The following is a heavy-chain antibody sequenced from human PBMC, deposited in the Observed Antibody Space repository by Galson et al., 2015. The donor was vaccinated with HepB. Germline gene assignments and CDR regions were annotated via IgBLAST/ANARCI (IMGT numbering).Heavy chain of an antibody. CDR1: GFTFSSYS. CDR3: ARDPLGHCSSTSCRAGPFDP. D-gene: IGHD2-2*01. J-gene: IGHJ5*02. Sequence: SLRISCAASGFTFSSYSMNWVRQAPGKGLEWVSSISSSSSYIYYADSVKGRFTISRDNAKNSLYLQMNSLRAEDTAVYYCARDPLGHCSSTSCRAGPFDPGGQGTLVTVFS. CDR2: ISSSSSYI. V-gene: IGHV3-21*01.